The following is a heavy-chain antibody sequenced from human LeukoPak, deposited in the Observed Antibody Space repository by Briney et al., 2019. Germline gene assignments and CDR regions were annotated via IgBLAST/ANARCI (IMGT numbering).Heavy chain of an antibody. D-gene: IGHD1-26*01. CDR3: ARDPYSGNYGNYYYYYMDV. CDR1: GFTFSDYG. CDR2: IRYDGSIK. Sequence: GGSLRLSCAASGFTFSDYGMDWVRQAPGKGLEWVAFIRYDGSIKYYTDSVKDRFTISRDNSRNTLYLQMNSLRDEDTAVYYCARDPYSGNYGNYYYYYMDVWGKGTTVTISS. V-gene: IGHV3-30*02. J-gene: IGHJ6*03.